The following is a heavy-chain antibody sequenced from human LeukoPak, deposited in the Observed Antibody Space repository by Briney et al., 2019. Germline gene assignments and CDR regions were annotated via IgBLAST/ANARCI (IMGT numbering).Heavy chain of an antibody. CDR2: VYYSGSS. CDR3: ARVSLRLDPCT. Sequence: PSETLSLTCTVSDDSIKSHFWTWIRQPPGKGLEWIGYVYYSGSSSSNPSLKSRVTISVDTSKNQFSLKLSSVAAADTAVYYCARVSLRLDPCTWGQGTLVTVSS. D-gene: IGHD6-19*01. V-gene: IGHV4-59*11. J-gene: IGHJ5*02. CDR1: DDSIKSHF.